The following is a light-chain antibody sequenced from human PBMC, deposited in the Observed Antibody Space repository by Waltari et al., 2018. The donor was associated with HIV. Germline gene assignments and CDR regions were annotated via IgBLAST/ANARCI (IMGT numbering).Light chain of an antibody. CDR1: QSVLYNSTNKNY. Sequence: DIVMTQSPDSLAVSLGERATINCKSSQSVLYNSTNKNYLVWYQQKPGQPPKLLIYWASTRESGVPDRFSGSGSGTDFTLTISSLQAEDVAVYYCQQYYSTPYTFGQGTKLEIK. J-gene: IGKJ2*01. CDR3: QQYYSTPYT. V-gene: IGKV4-1*01. CDR2: WAS.